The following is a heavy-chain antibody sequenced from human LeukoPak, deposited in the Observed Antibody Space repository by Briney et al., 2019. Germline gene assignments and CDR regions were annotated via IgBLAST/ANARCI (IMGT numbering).Heavy chain of an antibody. CDR2: ISAYNGNT. V-gene: IGHV1-18*04. D-gene: IGHD3-9*01. CDR1: GYTFTGYY. J-gene: IGHJ6*03. CDR3: ARAVLTDYYYYYMDV. Sequence: GASVKVSCKASGYTFTGYYMHWVRQAPGQGLEWMGWISAYNGNTNYAQKLQGRVTMTTDTSTSTAYMELRSLRSDDTAVYYCARAVLTDYYYYYMDVWGKGTTVTISS.